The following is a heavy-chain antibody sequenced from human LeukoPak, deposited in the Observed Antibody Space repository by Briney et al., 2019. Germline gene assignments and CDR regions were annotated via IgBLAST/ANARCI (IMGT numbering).Heavy chain of an antibody. J-gene: IGHJ4*02. Sequence: GASVKVSCKASGYTFTSYGISWVRQAPGQGLEWMGWISAYNGNTNYAQELQGRVTMTTDTSTSTAYMELRSLRSDDTAVYYCAMSPNYDILTGYYIDYWGQGTLVTVSS. V-gene: IGHV1-18*01. D-gene: IGHD3-9*01. CDR2: ISAYNGNT. CDR3: AMSPNYDILTGYYIDY. CDR1: GYTFTSYG.